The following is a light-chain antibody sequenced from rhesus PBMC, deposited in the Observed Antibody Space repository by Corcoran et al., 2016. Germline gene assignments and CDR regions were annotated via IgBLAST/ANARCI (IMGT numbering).Light chain of an antibody. CDR1: QSFSSS. V-gene: IGKV1-46*01. Sequence: DIQMTQSPSSLSASVGDTVTITCRASQSFSSSLAWYQQKPGKAPTLLIYSSSSLQSGVPSRFSGSKFGTDFTLTISSLQPEDIASDYCQQYYSYPLTFGPGTKLDIK. J-gene: IGKJ3*01. CDR2: SSS. CDR3: QQYYSYPLT.